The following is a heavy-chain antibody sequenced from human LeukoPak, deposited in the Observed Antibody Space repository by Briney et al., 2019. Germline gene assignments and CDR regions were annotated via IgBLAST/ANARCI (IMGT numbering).Heavy chain of an antibody. CDR1: GGSFSGYY. D-gene: IGHD4/OR15-4a*01. CDR3: ARGRPWSYNPYYFDY. V-gene: IGHV4-34*01. J-gene: IGHJ4*02. Sequence: SETLSLTCAVYGGSFSGYYWSWIRQPPGKGLEWIGEINHSGSTNYSPSLKSRVTISVDTSKNQFSLKLSSVTAADTAVYYCARGRPWSYNPYYFDYWGQGTLVTVSS. CDR2: INHSGST.